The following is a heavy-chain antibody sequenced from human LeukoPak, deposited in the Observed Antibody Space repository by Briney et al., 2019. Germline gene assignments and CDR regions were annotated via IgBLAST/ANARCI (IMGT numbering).Heavy chain of an antibody. J-gene: IGHJ3*02. CDR3: AKGSGEQPTRRI. V-gene: IGHV3-15*01. CDR1: GFTFSNAW. D-gene: IGHD1/OR15-1a*01. CDR2: IKSKTDGGTT. Sequence: GGSLRLSCAASGFTFSNAWMSWVRQAPGKGLEWVGRIKSKTDGGTTDYAAPVKGRFTISRDDSKNTLYLQMNSLRAEDTAVYYCAKGSGEQPTRRIWGQGTMVTVSS.